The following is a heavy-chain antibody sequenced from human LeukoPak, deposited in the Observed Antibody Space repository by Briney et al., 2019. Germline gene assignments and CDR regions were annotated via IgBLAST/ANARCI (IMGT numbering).Heavy chain of an antibody. CDR3: ARDNDYGDYYFDY. J-gene: IGHJ4*02. Sequence: PGGSLRLSCAASGFTFSSYAMHWVRQAPGKGLEWVAVISYDGSNKYYADSVKGRFTISRDNSKNTLYLQMNSLRAEDTAVYYCARDNDYGDYYFDYWGQGTLVTVSS. CDR2: ISYDGSNK. CDR1: GFTFSSYA. V-gene: IGHV3-30*04. D-gene: IGHD4-17*01.